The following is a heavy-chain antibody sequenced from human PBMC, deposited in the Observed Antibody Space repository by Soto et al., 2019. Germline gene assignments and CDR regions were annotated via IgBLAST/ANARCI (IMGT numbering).Heavy chain of an antibody. J-gene: IGHJ4*02. CDR3: VGRDGYIQPNDY. V-gene: IGHV1-69*02. CDR1: GGTFSSYT. Sequence: QVQLVQSGAEVKKPGSSVKVSCKASGGTFSSYTISWVRQAPGQGLEWMGRIIPILGIANYAQKFQGRVTITADKSTSTAYMELSSLRSEDTAVYYCVGRDGYIQPNDYWGQGTLVTVSS. D-gene: IGHD5-12*01. CDR2: IIPILGIA.